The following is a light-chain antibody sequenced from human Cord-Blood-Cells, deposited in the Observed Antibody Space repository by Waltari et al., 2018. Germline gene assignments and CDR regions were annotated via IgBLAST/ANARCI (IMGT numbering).Light chain of an antibody. CDR1: QSVSSY. V-gene: IGKV3-11*01. CDR2: DAS. Sequence: EIVLTQSPPTLSLSPGERAPLSCRASQSVSSYLAWYQQKPGQDPTLLIYDASNRATGIPARFSGSGSGTYFTLTISSLEPEDFAVYYCQQRSNWPSLTFGGGTNVEIE. CDR3: QQRSNWPSLT. J-gene: IGKJ4*01.